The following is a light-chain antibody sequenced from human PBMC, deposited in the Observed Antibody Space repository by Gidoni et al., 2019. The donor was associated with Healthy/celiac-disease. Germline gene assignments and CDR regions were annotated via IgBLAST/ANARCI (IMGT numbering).Light chain of an antibody. Sequence: QSVPTQPPSSPGTPGQRVTISVSGSSSNIGSNTVNWYQPLPGTAPKLLNYSNNQRPSGVPDRFSGSKSGTSASLAISGLQSEDEADYYCAAWDDSLNGSVVFGGGTKLTVL. CDR1: SSNIGSNT. V-gene: IGLV1-44*01. CDR2: SNN. J-gene: IGLJ2*01. CDR3: AAWDDSLNGSVV.